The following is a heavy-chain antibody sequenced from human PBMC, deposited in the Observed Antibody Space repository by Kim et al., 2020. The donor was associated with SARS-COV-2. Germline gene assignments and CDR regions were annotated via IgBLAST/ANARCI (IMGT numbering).Heavy chain of an antibody. D-gene: IGHD4-17*01. J-gene: IGHJ2*01. CDR3: ARGPPTTVVTRYWYFFL. CDR2: IYYSGST. CDR1: GGSISSGDYY. V-gene: IGHV4-30-4*01. Sequence: SETLSLTCTVSGGSISSGDYYWSWIRQPPGKGLEWIGYIYYSGSTYYNPSLKSRVTISVDTSKNQFSLKLSSVTAADTAVCYCARGPPTTVVTRYWYFFLCGRGA.